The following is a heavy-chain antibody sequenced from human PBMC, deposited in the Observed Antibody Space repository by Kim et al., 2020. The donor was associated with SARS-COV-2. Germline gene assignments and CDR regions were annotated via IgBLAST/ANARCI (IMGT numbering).Heavy chain of an antibody. CDR2: IYPGDSDT. CDR3: ARQDGGSGSYKFNYYGVDV. V-gene: IGHV5-51*01. Sequence: GESLKISCKGSGYSFTSTWIGWVRQMPGKGLEWMGIIYPGDSDTRYSPSFQGQVTISADKSISTAYLQWSSLKASDTAMYYCARQDGGSGSYKFNYYGVDVWGQGTTVTVSS. J-gene: IGHJ6*02. CDR1: GYSFTSTW. D-gene: IGHD3-10*01.